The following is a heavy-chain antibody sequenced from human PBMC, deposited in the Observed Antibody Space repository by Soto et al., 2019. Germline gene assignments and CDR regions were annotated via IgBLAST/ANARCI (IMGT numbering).Heavy chain of an antibody. Sequence: GGSLRLSCAASGFTFSSYGMHWVRQAPGKGLEWVAVIWYDGSNKYYADSVKGRFTISRDNSKNTLYLQMNSLRAEDTAVYYSARDHGYDSSGYAYWGQGTLVTVSS. J-gene: IGHJ4*02. V-gene: IGHV3-33*01. CDR2: IWYDGSNK. D-gene: IGHD3-22*01. CDR1: GFTFSSYG. CDR3: ARDHGYDSSGYAY.